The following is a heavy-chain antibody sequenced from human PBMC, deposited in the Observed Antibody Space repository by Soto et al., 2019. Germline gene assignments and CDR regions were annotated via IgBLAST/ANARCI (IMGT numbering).Heavy chain of an antibody. Sequence: QVQLQQWGAGLLKPSETLSLTCAVYGGSFSGYYWSWIRQPPGKGLEWIGEINHSGSTNYNPSLKSRVTISVDTSKNQFSLKLSSVTAADTAVYYCARRSGYARGPFDYWGQGTLVTVSS. CDR1: GGSFSGYY. V-gene: IGHV4-34*01. CDR3: ARRSGYARGPFDY. CDR2: INHSGST. J-gene: IGHJ4*02. D-gene: IGHD5-12*01.